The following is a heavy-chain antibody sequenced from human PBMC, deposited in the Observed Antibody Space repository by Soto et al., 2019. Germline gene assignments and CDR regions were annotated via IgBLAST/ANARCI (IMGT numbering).Heavy chain of an antibody. CDR2: IKYDGSEK. V-gene: IGHV3-7*01. CDR3: AREPEGLDY. CDR1: GFTFSSYG. J-gene: IGHJ4*02. Sequence: SLRLSCAASGFTFSSYGMSWVRQAPGKGLEWVANIKYDGSEKYYVDSLKGRFTISRDNAKNSLSLQMNSLRAEDTAVYYCAREPEGLDYWGPGTLVTVSS.